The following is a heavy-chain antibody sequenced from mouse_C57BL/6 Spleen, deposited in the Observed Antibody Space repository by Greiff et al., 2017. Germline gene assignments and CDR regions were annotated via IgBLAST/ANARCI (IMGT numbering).Heavy chain of an antibody. D-gene: IGHD2-3*01. CDR2: ISSGSSTI. V-gene: IGHV5-17*01. J-gene: IGHJ4*01. Sequence: DVQLVESGGGLVKPGGSLKLSCAASGFTFSDYGMHWVRQAPEKGLEWVAYISSGSSTIYYADTVKGRFTISRDNAKNTLFLQMTSLRSEDTAMYYCAREGIYDGYYGYAMDYWGQGTSVTVSS. CDR1: GFTFSDYG. CDR3: AREGIYDGYYGYAMDY.